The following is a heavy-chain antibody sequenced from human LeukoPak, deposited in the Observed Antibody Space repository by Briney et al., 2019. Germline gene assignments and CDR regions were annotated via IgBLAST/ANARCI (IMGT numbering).Heavy chain of an antibody. CDR2: ISSSSSYI. CDR3: AKGLSGWYVRPLDY. D-gene: IGHD6-19*01. V-gene: IGHV3-21*04. Sequence: PGGSLRLSCAASGFTFSSYSMNWVRQAPGKGLEWVSSISSSSSYIYYADSVKGRFTISRDNAKNSLYLQMNSLRAEDTALYYCAKGLSGWYVRPLDYWGQGTLVTVSS. J-gene: IGHJ4*02. CDR1: GFTFSSYS.